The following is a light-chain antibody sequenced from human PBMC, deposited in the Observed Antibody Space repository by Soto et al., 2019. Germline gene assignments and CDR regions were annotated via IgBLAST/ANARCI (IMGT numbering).Light chain of an antibody. CDR1: QSVSSSY. Sequence: EIVLTQSPATLSVSPGERATLSCRASQSVSSSYLAWYQQKPGQAPRLLIYGASSRATGIPDRFSGSGSGTDFTLTISRLEPEDFAVYYCQQYGSHPITFGQGTRLEIK. CDR3: QQYGSHPIT. J-gene: IGKJ5*01. CDR2: GAS. V-gene: IGKV3-20*01.